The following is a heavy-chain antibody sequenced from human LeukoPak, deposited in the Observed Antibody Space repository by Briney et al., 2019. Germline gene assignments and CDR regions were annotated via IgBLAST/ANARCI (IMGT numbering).Heavy chain of an antibody. V-gene: IGHV3-53*01. D-gene: IGHD3-10*01. CDR3: ARGDYGSGNWFDP. Sequence: GGSLRLSCAASGFTVSSNYMSWVRQAPGKGLEWVSVIYSGGSTYYADSVKGRFTISRDNAKNSLYLQMNSLRAEDTAVYYCARGDYGSGNWFDPWGQGTLVTVSS. CDR2: IYSGGST. J-gene: IGHJ5*02. CDR1: GFTVSSNY.